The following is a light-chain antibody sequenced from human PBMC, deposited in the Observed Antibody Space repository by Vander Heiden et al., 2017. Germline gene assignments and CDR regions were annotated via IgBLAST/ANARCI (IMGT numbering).Light chain of an antibody. CDR3: QSADSSGTYVV. Sequence: SYELTQPPSVSVSPGQTARITCSGAPLPKQYAYWYQQKPGQGPVLVIYKDSERPSGIPERFSGSSSGTTVTLTISGVQAEDEADDYCQSADSSGTYVVFGGGTKLTVL. J-gene: IGLJ2*01. V-gene: IGLV3-25*03. CDR1: PLPKQY. CDR2: KDS.